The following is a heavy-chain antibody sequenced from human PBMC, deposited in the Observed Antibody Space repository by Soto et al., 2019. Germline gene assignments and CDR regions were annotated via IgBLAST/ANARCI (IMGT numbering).Heavy chain of an antibody. J-gene: IGHJ6*03. V-gene: IGHV1-69*02. D-gene: IGHD3-3*01. Sequence: SVKVSCKASGGTFSSYTISWVRQAPGQGLEWMGRIIPILGIANYAQKFQGRVTITADKSTSTAYMEPSSLRSEDTAVYYCARLAGYDFWSGYYPSLDYYYYMDVWGKGTTVTVSS. CDR3: ARLAGYDFWSGYYPSLDYYYYMDV. CDR2: IIPILGIA. CDR1: GGTFSSYT.